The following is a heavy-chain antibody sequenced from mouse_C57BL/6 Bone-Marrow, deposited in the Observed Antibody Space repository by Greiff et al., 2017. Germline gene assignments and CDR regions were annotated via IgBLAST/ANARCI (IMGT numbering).Heavy chain of an antibody. J-gene: IGHJ2*01. CDR1: GYAFSSYW. D-gene: IGHD2-14*01. V-gene: IGHV1-80*01. CDR3: ARGREYDGYYFDY. Sequence: VQLQQSGAELVKPGASVKISCKASGYAFSSYWMNWVKQRPGKGLEWIGQIYPGAGDTNYNGKFKGKATLTADKSSSTAYMQLSSLTSEDSAVYFCARGREYDGYYFDYWGQGTTLTVAS. CDR2: IYPGAGDT.